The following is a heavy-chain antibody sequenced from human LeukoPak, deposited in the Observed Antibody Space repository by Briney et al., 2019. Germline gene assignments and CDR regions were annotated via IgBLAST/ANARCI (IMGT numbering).Heavy chain of an antibody. Sequence: SQTLSLTCTVSGGSISSGGYYWSWIRQHPGKGLEWIGYIYYSGSTYYNPSLKSRVTISVDTSKNQFSLKLSSVTAADTAVYYCARDDDSSGYYSVGAFDIWGQGTTVTVSS. CDR2: IYYSGST. D-gene: IGHD3-22*01. CDR1: GGSISSGGYY. CDR3: ARDDDSSGYYSVGAFDI. V-gene: IGHV4-31*03. J-gene: IGHJ3*02.